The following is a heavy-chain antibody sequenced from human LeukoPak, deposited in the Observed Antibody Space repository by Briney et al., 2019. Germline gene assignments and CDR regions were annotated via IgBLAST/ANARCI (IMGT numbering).Heavy chain of an antibody. CDR2: IGTAGDT. CDR1: GFTFDDYA. Sequence: GGSLRLSCAASGFTFDDYATHWVRQATGKGLEWVSAIGTAGDTYYPGSVKGRFTISRENAKNSLYLQMNSLRAGDTAVYYCARATAAGFDYWGQGTLVAVSS. V-gene: IGHV3-13*01. D-gene: IGHD6-13*01. CDR3: ARATAAGFDY. J-gene: IGHJ4*02.